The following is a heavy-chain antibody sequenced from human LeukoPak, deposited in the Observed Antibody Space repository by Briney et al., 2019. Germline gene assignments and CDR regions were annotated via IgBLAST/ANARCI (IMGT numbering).Heavy chain of an antibody. D-gene: IGHD2-15*01. CDR3: ARGPGGCTGGSCYYDY. V-gene: IGHV1-18*01. CDR2: INTHTGNT. CDR1: GYSFTTYD. J-gene: IGHJ4*02. Sequence: GASVKVSCKASGYSFTTYDISWVRQAPGQGLEWMGWINTHTGNTNYAQKLQDRVIVTTDTSTSTAYVELRSLRSDDTAVYYCARGPGGCTGGSCYYDYWGQGTLVTVSS.